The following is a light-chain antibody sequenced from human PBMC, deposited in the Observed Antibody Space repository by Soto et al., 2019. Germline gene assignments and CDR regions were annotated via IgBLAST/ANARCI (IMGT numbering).Light chain of an antibody. V-gene: IGLV2-14*03. J-gene: IGLJ2*01. CDR2: DVS. CDR3: SSYTTSRTRV. Sequence: QSALTQPASVSGSPGQSITISCTGSSSDIGAYNYVSWYQQHPGKAPKLMIYDVSNRPSGVSDRFSGSKSGNTASLTISGLQGEDEADYYCSSYTTSRTRVFGGGARSPS. CDR1: SSDIGAYNY.